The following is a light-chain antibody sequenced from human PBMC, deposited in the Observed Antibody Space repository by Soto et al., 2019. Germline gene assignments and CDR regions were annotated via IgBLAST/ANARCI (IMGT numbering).Light chain of an antibody. V-gene: IGKV3-20*01. CDR2: GAS. J-gene: IGKJ5*01. Sequence: EIVLTQSPGTLSLSPGERATLSCRASQSVSSSYLAWYQQKPGQAPRLLIYGASSRATGIPDRFSGSGSGTAFTLTISRLEPEDFAVYYCQQYGSSPSITFGQGTRLEIK. CDR1: QSVSSSY. CDR3: QQYGSSPSIT.